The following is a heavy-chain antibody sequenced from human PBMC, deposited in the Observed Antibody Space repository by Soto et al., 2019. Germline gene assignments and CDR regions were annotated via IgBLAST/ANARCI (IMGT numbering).Heavy chain of an antibody. J-gene: IGHJ6*02. Sequence: ASVKVSCKASGYTFTSYYMHWVRQAPGQGLEWMGIINPSGGSTSYAQKFQGRVTMTRDTSTSTVYMELSSLRPEDTAVYYCAREIHIVLVPAAMPYYYYGMDVWGQGTTVTVSS. CDR2: INPSGGST. D-gene: IGHD2-2*01. CDR1: GYTFTSYY. V-gene: IGHV1-46*01. CDR3: AREIHIVLVPAAMPYYYYGMDV.